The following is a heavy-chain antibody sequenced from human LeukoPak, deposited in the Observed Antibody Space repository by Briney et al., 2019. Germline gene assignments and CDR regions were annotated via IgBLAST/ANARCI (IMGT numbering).Heavy chain of an antibody. CDR2: ISGSGGST. CDR1: GFTFSTYA. D-gene: IGHD2-2*01. Sequence: GGSLRLSCAASGFTFSTYAISWVRPAPGKGLEWGSAISGSGGSTYYADSAKGRFTIHRDNSKNTVYLQMNSRRAEDTAVYYCAKEVVVQAAIRGWFDPWGQGPLVTVSS. V-gene: IGHV3-23*01. J-gene: IGHJ5*02. CDR3: AKEVVVQAAIRGWFDP.